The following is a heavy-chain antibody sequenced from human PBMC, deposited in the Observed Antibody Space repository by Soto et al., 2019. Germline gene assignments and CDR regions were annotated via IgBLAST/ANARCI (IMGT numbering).Heavy chain of an antibody. J-gene: IGHJ4*02. Sequence: SETLSLTCAVSGDSLSSRRWWDWVRQSPGKGLEWIGEIYHTGVTNYNPSLKSRVTMSVDKSKNQFSLKLTSVTAADTAVYYCARDGRGIQWDLSDWGQGALVTVSS. D-gene: IGHD1-26*01. CDR2: IYHTGVT. V-gene: IGHV4-4*02. CDR1: GDSLSSRRW. CDR3: ARDGRGIQWDLSD.